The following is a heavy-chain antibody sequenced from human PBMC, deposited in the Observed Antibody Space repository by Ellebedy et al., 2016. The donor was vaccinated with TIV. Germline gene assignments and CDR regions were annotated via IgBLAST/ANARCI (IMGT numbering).Heavy chain of an antibody. J-gene: IGHJ6*03. CDR3: ARESVGSHYSFMDV. Sequence: GESLKISXAASGFTFSSYNMNWVRQTPGKGLEWVSSISSSEDFIEYADSVQGRFTISRDNAEKSLFLQMNSLRADDTGVYYCARESVGSHYSFMDVWGKGTTVTVSS. CDR1: GFTFSSYN. CDR2: ISSSEDFI. V-gene: IGHV3-21*01. D-gene: IGHD1-26*01.